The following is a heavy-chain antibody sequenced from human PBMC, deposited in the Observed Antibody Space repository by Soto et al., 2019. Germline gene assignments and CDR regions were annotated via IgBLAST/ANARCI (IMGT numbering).Heavy chain of an antibody. CDR3: ARDSPPDRSHSTWFDP. V-gene: IGHV1-18*01. CDR2: ISAYNGNT. Sequence: ASVKVSCKASGYTFTSYGISWVRQAPGQGLEWMGWISAYNGNTNYAQKLQGRVTMTTDTSTSTAYMELRSLRSDDTAVYYCARDSPPDRSHSTWFDPWGQGTLVTVSS. CDR1: GYTFTSYG. J-gene: IGHJ5*02.